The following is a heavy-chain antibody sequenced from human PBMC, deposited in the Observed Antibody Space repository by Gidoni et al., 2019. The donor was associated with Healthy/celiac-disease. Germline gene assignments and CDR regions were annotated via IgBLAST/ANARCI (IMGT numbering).Heavy chain of an antibody. J-gene: IGHJ4*02. CDR1: GFSLSTSGVG. CDR3: AHTYSSSWYMNFDY. D-gene: IGHD6-13*01. Sequence: QITLKESGPTLVKPTQTLTLTCTFSGFSLSTSGVGVGWIRQPPGKALEWLALIYWNDDKRYSPSLKSRLTITKDTSKNQVVLTMTNMDPVDTATYYCAHTYSSSWYMNFDYWGQGTLVTVSS. CDR2: IYWNDDK. V-gene: IGHV2-5*01.